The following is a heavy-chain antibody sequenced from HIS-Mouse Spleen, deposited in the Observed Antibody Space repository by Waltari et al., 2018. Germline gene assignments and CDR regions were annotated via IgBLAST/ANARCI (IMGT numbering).Heavy chain of an antibody. CDR1: GGSFSGYY. Sequence: QVQLQQWGAGLLKPSETLSLTCAVYGGSFSGYYWSWIRQPPGKGLEWIGEINHSGSTNYNPAPKRRVTLSVDTAKNQFSLKLGSGTAPDTAVYYWAGGGQVGATTFDYWGQGTLVTVSS. V-gene: IGHV4-34*01. CDR3: AGGGQVGATTFDY. D-gene: IGHD1-26*01. J-gene: IGHJ4*02. CDR2: INHSGST.